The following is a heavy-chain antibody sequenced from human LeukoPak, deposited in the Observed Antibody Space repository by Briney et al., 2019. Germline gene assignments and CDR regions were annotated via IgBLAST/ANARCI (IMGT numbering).Heavy chain of an antibody. Sequence: GGSLRLSCAASGFTFSSYGMHWVRQAPGKGLEWVAVIWYDGSNKYYADSVEGRFTISRDNSKNTLYLQMNSLRAEDTAVYYCARDFRGYSYGYLDYWGQGTLVTVSS. CDR3: ARDFRGYSYGYLDY. J-gene: IGHJ4*02. CDR2: IWYDGSNK. V-gene: IGHV3-33*01. CDR1: GFTFSSYG. D-gene: IGHD5-18*01.